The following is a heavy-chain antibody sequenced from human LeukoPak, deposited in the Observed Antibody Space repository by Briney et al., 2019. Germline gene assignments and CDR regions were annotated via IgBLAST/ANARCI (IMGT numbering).Heavy chain of an antibody. V-gene: IGHV4-39*01. J-gene: IGHJ4*02. CDR3: ARHTTPFRYVLRFLETLEWFSGFSDY. CDR2: IYYSGST. CDR1: GGSISSSSYY. D-gene: IGHD3-3*01. Sequence: SETLSLTCTVSGGSISSSSYYWGWIRQPPGKGLEWIGSIYYSGSTYYNPSLKSRVTISVDTSKNQFSLKLSSVTAADTAVYYCARHTTPFRYVLRFLETLEWFSGFSDYWGQGTLVTVSS.